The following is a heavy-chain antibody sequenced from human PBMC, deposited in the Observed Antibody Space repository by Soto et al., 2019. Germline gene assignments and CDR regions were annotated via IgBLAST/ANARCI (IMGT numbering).Heavy chain of an antibody. V-gene: IGHV4-31*03. CDR2: IYFRGNT. D-gene: IGHD3-22*01. CDR3: AREGGSYDSGGYLIRGAFDI. J-gene: IGHJ3*02. CDR1: GDSISRIDYY. Sequence: SETLSLTCSVSGDSISRIDYYWTWVRQHPEKGLEWIGNIYFRGNTYYSPSLESRLTISVDTSKNQFSLKLTSVTAADTAVYYCAREGGSYDSGGYLIRGAFDIWGQGTMVTVSS.